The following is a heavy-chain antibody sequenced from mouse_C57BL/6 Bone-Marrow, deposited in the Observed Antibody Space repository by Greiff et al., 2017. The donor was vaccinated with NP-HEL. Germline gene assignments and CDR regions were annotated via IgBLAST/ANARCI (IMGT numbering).Heavy chain of an antibody. CDR2: ISSGGSYT. V-gene: IGHV5-6*02. Sequence: EVMLVESGGDLVKPGGSLKLSCAASGFTFSSYGMSWVRQTPDKRLEWVATISSGGSYTYYPDSVTGRFPISRDKAKNTLYLQMSSLKSEDTAMYYCARPITTEFAYWGQGTLVTVSA. CDR1: GFTFSSYG. J-gene: IGHJ3*01. D-gene: IGHD1-1*01. CDR3: ARPITTEFAY.